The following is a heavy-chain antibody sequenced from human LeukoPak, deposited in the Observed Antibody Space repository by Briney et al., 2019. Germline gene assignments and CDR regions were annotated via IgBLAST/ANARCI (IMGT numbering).Heavy chain of an antibody. D-gene: IGHD2-2*02. CDR1: GYTFTSEG. V-gene: IGHV1-2*02. CDR2: INPNSGGT. CDR3: ARVMDCSSTSCYTGDY. Sequence: ASVKVSCKASGYTFTSEGISWVRQAPGQGLEWMGWINPNSGGTNYAQKFQGRVTMTRDTSISTAYMELSRLRSDDTAVYYCARVMDCSSTSCYTGDYWGQGTLVTVSS. J-gene: IGHJ4*02.